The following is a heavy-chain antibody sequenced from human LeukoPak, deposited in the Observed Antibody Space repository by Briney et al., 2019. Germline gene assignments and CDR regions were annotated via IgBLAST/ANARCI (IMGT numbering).Heavy chain of an antibody. CDR1: RFTFSNYG. CDR2: IRYDGSNK. J-gene: IGHJ4*02. CDR3: AKEPYGSGSFFDY. D-gene: IGHD3-10*01. Sequence: GGSLRLSCAASRFTFSNYGMHWVRQAPGKGLEWVAFIRYDGSNKYYADSVKGRFTISRDNSKNTLYLQMSSLRPEDTAVYYCAKEPYGSGSFFDYWGQGTLVTVSS. V-gene: IGHV3-30*02.